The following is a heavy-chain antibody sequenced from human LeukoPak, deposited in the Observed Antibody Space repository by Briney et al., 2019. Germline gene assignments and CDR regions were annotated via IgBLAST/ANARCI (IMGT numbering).Heavy chain of an antibody. CDR2: ISWNSGSI. D-gene: IGHD4-11*01. CDR1: GFTFDDYA. Sequence: PGGSLRLSCAASGFTFDDYAMHWVRQAPGKGLEWVSGISWNSGSIGYADSVKGRFTISGDNAKNSLYLQMNSLRAEDTALYYCAKDLGMTTVTTFDYWGQGTLVTVSS. CDR3: AKDLGMTTVTTFDY. V-gene: IGHV3-9*01. J-gene: IGHJ4*02.